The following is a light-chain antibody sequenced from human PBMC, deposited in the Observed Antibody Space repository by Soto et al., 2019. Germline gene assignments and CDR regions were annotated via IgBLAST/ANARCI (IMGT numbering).Light chain of an antibody. CDR1: QSVSSY. J-gene: IGKJ5*01. Sequence: EIVLTQSPVTLSLSPGERATLSCRASQSVSSYLAWYQQKPGQAPRLLIYDASNGATGIPARFSCSGSGTDFTLSISSLEPEDFAVYYCQQRSNGHVTFGQGTRLEI. CDR2: DAS. CDR3: QQRSNGHVT. V-gene: IGKV3-11*01.